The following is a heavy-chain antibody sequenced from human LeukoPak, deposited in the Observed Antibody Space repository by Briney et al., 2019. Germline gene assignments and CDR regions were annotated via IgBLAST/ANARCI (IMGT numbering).Heavy chain of an antibody. CDR1: GFTFSSYE. V-gene: IGHV3-48*03. CDR3: VREDNFDAFDI. Sequence: GGSLRLSCAASGFTFSSYEMTWVRQAPGKGLEWIAYIASGGSPIYYADSARGRFTISRDNAKNSLYLQMNSLRAEDTALYYCVREDNFDAFDIWGQGTMVTVSS. CDR2: IASGGSPI. D-gene: IGHD1-20*01. J-gene: IGHJ3*02.